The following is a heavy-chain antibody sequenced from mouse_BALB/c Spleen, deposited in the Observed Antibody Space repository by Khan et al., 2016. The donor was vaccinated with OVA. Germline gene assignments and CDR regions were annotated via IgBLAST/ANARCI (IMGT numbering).Heavy chain of an antibody. J-gene: IGHJ1*01. CDR3: LSDSVVDIYWYLAV. V-gene: IGHV7-3*02. Sequence: EVELVESGGGLVQPGGSLRLSCATSGVTFTDYYMSWVRQPPGKALEWLGFIRNKANGYTTEYSASVKGRFTISRDNSQSNVYLQMNTLRAEDSATYSCLSDSVVDIYWYLAVWVAGTPVTVSS. CDR2: IRNKANGYTT. CDR1: GVTFTDYY. D-gene: IGHD1-1*01.